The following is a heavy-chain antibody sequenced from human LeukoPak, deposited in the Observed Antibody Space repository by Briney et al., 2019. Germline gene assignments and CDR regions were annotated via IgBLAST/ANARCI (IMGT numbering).Heavy chain of an antibody. CDR3: VRDYCSGVTCYSGY. J-gene: IGHJ4*02. D-gene: IGHD2-15*01. Sequence: TGGSLRLSCAASGFAFSSYWMSWVRQAPGKGLEWLANIKQDGSERYYVDSVKGRFTISRDNAKNSVFLQMNSLGADDTAVYYCVRDYCSGVTCYSGYWGQGTLVTVSS. V-gene: IGHV3-7*04. CDR2: IKQDGSER. CDR1: GFAFSSYW.